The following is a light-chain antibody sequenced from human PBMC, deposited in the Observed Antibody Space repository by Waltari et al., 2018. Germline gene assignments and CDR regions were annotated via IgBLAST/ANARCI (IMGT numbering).Light chain of an antibody. Sequence: QSALTQPPSASGSPGQSVTISCTGTSSDVGIYNYVSWYQQYPGKAPKVMIYEVNKRPSGVPDRFSGPKLGHTASLTVSGLQAEDEADYYCSSYAGGNKFVFGTGTKVTVL. V-gene: IGLV2-8*01. CDR1: SSDVGIYNY. CDR2: EVN. CDR3: SSYAGGNKFV. J-gene: IGLJ1*01.